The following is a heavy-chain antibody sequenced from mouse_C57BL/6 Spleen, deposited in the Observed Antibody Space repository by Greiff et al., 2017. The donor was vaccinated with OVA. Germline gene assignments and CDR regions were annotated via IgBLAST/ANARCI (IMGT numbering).Heavy chain of an antibody. J-gene: IGHJ4*01. CDR3: ARPHYYCSSYRYAMDY. CDR1: GYTFTSYW. Sequence: QVQLQQPGAELVMPGASVKLSCKASGYTFTSYWMHWVKQRPGQGLEWIGEIDPSDSYTNYNQKFKGKSTLTVDKSSSTAYMQLSSLTSEDSAVYYCARPHYYCSSYRYAMDYWGQGTSVTVSS. D-gene: IGHD1-1*01. V-gene: IGHV1-69*01. CDR2: IDPSDSYT.